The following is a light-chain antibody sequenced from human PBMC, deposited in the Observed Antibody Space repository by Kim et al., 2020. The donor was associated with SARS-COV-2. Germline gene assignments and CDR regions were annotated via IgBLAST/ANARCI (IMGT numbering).Light chain of an antibody. CDR3: QQYGSSLSS. J-gene: IGKJ2*03. V-gene: IGKV3-20*01. Sequence: EIVLTQSPATLSLSPGERATLSCRASQSVSSSYLGWHQQKPGQAPRLLSYAASSRATGIPFRVSGSGSGTDFTITISRLEHEDFAVYYCQQYGSSLSSFGQRTKLEI. CDR1: QSVSSSY. CDR2: AAS.